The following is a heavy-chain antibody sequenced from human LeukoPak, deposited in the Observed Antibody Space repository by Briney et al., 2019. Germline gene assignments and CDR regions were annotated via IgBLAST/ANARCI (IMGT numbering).Heavy chain of an antibody. CDR1: GFTFSSHD. J-gene: IGHJ4*02. CDR3: ARLRY. V-gene: IGHV3-30*03. D-gene: IGHD3-16*01. CDR2: ISYDGGKK. Sequence: GGSLRLSCAASGFTFSSHDMHWVRQAPGKGLEWVAIISYDGGKKDYADSVKGRFTISRDNSKNTLYLQMNSLRAEDTAVYYCARLRYWGQGTLVTVSS.